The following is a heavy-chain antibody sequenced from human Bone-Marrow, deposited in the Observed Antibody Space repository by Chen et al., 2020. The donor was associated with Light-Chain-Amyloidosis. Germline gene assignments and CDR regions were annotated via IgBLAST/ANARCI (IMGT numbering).Heavy chain of an antibody. CDR3: ARNSAFDY. CDR2: IWNDGSHK. Sequence: QVQLLQSGGGVVQPGKSLPLSCAASGFNFSKYGMNWVRQAPGKGLEWVAVIWNDGSHKLYADSVRARFTISRDNSKNTLNLQMNSLRAEDTAIYYCARNSAFDYWGQGALVTVSS. CDR1: GFNFSKYG. J-gene: IGHJ4*02. V-gene: IGHV3-33*01.